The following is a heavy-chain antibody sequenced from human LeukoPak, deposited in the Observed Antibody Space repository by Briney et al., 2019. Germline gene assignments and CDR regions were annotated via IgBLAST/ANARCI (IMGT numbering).Heavy chain of an antibody. J-gene: IGHJ4*02. D-gene: IGHD4-11*01. CDR1: GFSFSDHY. CDR2: IRKKANSYST. CDR3: CRAQSNGDYFDH. V-gene: IGHV3-72*01. Sequence: GGSLRLSCVASGFSFSDHYMDWVRRAPGKGLEWVARIRKKANSYSTDYAASVKGRFTISRDDFENSLYLQMDSLRTEDTAVYYCCRAQSNGDYFDHWGLGTLVTVSS.